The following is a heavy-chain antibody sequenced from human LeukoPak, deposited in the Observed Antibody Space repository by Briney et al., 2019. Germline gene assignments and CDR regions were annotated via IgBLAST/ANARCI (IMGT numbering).Heavy chain of an antibody. CDR2: IYYSGST. CDR3: ARVRDSSGYYLDY. Sequence: SETLSLTCTVSGGSISSYYWSWIRQPPGKGLEWIGYIYYSGSTNYNPSLKSRVTISVDTSKNQFSLKLSSVTAADTAVYYCARVRDSSGYYLDYWGQGTLVTVSS. V-gene: IGHV4-59*01. J-gene: IGHJ4*02. CDR1: GGSISSYY. D-gene: IGHD3-22*01.